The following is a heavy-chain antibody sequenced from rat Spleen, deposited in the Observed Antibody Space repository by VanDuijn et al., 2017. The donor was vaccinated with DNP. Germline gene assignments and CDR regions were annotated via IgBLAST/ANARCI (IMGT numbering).Heavy chain of an antibody. J-gene: IGHJ2*01. D-gene: IGHD1-11*01. V-gene: IGHV4-2*01. CDR2: INKASSTK. CDR1: GFNFNDYW. CDR3: AKGPNYGGWSDYFDY. Sequence: EVKLVESGGGLVQPGRSLKLSCAASGFNFNDYWMGWVRQAPGKGLEWIGQINKASSTKNYIPSFKEKITNSRDNAQNTLYLQMSQLGSEDTAIYYCAKGPNYGGWSDYFDYWGQGVMVTVSS.